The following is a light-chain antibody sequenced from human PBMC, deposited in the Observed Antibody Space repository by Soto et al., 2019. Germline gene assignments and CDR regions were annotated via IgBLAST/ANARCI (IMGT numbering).Light chain of an antibody. V-gene: IGLV1-47*01. Sequence: QSVLTQPPSASGTPGQRVTISCSGSSSNIGSNYVYWYQRLPGTAPKLLIYRDNQRPSGVPDRFSGSRSGTSASLAISGLRSEDEADYHCATWDDSLSGPVVFGGGTKLTVL. CDR2: RDN. CDR1: SSNIGSNY. CDR3: ATWDDSLSGPVV. J-gene: IGLJ2*01.